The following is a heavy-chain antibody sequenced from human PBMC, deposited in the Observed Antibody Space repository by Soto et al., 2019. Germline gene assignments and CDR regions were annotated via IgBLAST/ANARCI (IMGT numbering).Heavy chain of an antibody. CDR3: AKDIQYYYDSSGYYPEAAFDI. J-gene: IGHJ3*02. D-gene: IGHD3-22*01. CDR1: GFTFSSYS. Sequence: GGSLRLSCAASGFTFSSYSMNWVRQAPGKGLEWVSAISGSGGSTYYADSVKGRFTISRDNSKNTLYLQMNSLRAEDTAVYYCAKDIQYYYDSSGYYPEAAFDIWGQGTMVTVSS. V-gene: IGHV3-23*01. CDR2: ISGSGGST.